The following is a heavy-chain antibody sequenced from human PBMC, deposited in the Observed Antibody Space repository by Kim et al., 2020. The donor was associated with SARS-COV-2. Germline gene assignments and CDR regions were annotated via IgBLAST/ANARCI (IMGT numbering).Heavy chain of an antibody. D-gene: IGHD2-2*01. V-gene: IGHV3-74*01. J-gene: IGHJ4*02. CDR3: ARGDCSSTSCIPRD. Sequence: ADSVKGRFTNCRDNAKNTRYLQMNGLRAEDTAVYYCARGDCSSTSCIPRDWGQGTLVTVSS.